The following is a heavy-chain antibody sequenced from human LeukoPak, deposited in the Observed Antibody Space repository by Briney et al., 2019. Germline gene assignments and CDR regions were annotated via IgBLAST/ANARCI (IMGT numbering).Heavy chain of an antibody. CDR2: INAVNGNT. CDR1: GYTFINYA. D-gene: IGHD5-18*01. V-gene: IGHV1-3*01. J-gene: IGHJ3*02. CDR3: ARGRLQLWFSHDAFDI. Sequence: ASVKVSCKASGYTFINYAINWGRQAPGQRPEWVGWINAVNGNTKYSQKFQGRVTITRDTSASAAYMELSSLRSEDTAVYYCARGRLQLWFSHDAFDIWGQGTMVTVSS.